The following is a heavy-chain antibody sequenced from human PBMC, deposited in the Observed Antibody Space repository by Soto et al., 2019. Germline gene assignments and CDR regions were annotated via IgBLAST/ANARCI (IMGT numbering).Heavy chain of an antibody. Sequence: QVQLQESGPGLVKPSETLSLTCTVSSDSISSYYWSWIRQPPGKRLEWIGYISYSGSTDYNPSLKSRVTISGDTSKNQVSLKVSSVTAADTAVYYCARGTSWQLPFDYWGQGTLVTVSS. D-gene: IGHD6-13*01. J-gene: IGHJ4*02. CDR3: ARGTSWQLPFDY. CDR2: ISYSGST. V-gene: IGHV4-59*01. CDR1: SDSISSYY.